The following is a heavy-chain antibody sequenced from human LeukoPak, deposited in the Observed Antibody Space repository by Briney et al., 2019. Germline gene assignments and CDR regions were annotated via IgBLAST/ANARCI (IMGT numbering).Heavy chain of an antibody. D-gene: IGHD1-26*01. CDR3: AREGSGSYSFDY. CDR2: MSIDGSST. V-gene: IGHV3-11*01. J-gene: IGHJ4*02. CDR1: GFIFSDYY. Sequence: GGSLRLSCAASGFIFSDYYMSWIRQAPGKGLEWLSYMSIDGSSTYYADSVKGRFTISRDNSKNTLYLQMNSLRAEDTAVYYCAREGSGSYSFDYWGQGTLVTVSS.